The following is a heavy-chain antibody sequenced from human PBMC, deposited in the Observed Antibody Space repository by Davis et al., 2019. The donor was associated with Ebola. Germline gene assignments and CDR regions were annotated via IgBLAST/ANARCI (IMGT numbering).Heavy chain of an antibody. Sequence: SETLSLTCAVYGGSFSGYYWSWIRQPPGKGLEWIGEINHSGSTYYNPSLKSRVTISVDRSKNQFSLKLSSVTAADTAVYYCARDSSLGYCSGGSCYRGGFDYWGQGTLVTVSS. CDR1: GGSFSGYY. CDR3: ARDSSLGYCSGGSCYRGGFDY. J-gene: IGHJ4*02. V-gene: IGHV4-34*01. D-gene: IGHD2-15*01. CDR2: INHSGST.